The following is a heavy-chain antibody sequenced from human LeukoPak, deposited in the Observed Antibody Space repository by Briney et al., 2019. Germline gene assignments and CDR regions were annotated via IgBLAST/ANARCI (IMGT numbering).Heavy chain of an antibody. CDR2: ISSSGSTI. Sequence: GGSLRLSCAASGFTFSSYEMNWVRQAPGKGLEWVSYISSSGSTIYYADYVKGRFTISRDNAKNSLYLQMNCLRAEDTAVYYCARSPGYSSGWYGTYYYYYYMDVWGKGTTVTVSS. J-gene: IGHJ6*03. CDR1: GFTFSSYE. CDR3: ARSPGYSSGWYGTYYYYYYMDV. V-gene: IGHV3-48*03. D-gene: IGHD6-19*01.